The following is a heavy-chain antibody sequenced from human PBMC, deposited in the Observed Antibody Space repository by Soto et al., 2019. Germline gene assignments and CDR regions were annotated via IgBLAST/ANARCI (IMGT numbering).Heavy chain of an antibody. CDR2: IYYSGST. V-gene: IGHV4-39*01. Sequence: SETLSLPCTVSGGSISSSSYYWGWIRQPPGKGLEWIGSIYYSGSTYYNPSLKSRVTISVDTSKNQFSLKLSSVTAADTAVYYCARQGEVLIVATILYYYYGMDVWGQGTTVTVSS. D-gene: IGHD5-12*01. J-gene: IGHJ6*02. CDR1: GGSISSSSYY. CDR3: ARQGEVLIVATILYYYYGMDV.